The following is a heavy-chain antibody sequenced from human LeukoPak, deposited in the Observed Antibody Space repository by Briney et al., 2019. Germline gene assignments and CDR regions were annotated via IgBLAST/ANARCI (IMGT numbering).Heavy chain of an antibody. Sequence: GGSLRLSCAASGFTFSSYWMNWARQAPGKGLEWVASINHNGNVNYYVDSVKGRFTIPRDNAKNSLYLQMSNLRAEDTAVYFCARGGGLDVWGQGATVTVSS. D-gene: IGHD3-16*01. CDR3: ARGGGLDV. V-gene: IGHV3-7*03. CDR2: INHNGNVN. CDR1: GFTFSSYW. J-gene: IGHJ6*02.